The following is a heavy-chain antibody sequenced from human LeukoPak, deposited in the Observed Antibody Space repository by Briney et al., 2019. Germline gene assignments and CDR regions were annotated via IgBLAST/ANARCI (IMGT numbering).Heavy chain of an antibody. Sequence: GGSLRLSCAASGFTVSSNYMSWVRQAPGKGLEWVSVIYSGGSTYYAYSVKGRFTISRDNSKNTLYLQMNSLRAEDTAVYYCARVYSSSWYLGYWGQGTLVTVSS. CDR3: ARVYSSSWYLGY. V-gene: IGHV3-53*01. CDR1: GFTVSSNY. J-gene: IGHJ4*02. CDR2: IYSGGST. D-gene: IGHD6-13*01.